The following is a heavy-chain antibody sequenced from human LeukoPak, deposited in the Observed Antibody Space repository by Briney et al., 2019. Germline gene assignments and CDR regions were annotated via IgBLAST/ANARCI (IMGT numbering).Heavy chain of an antibody. V-gene: IGHV4-39*01. CDR2: IYYSGST. Sequence: PSETLSLTCTVSGGSISSSSYYWGWIRQPPGKGLEWIGSIYYSGSTYYNPSLKSRVTISVYTSTKQFSLKLSSVTAADTAVYYCARRGHPTVTIGFPDYWGQGTLVTVSS. D-gene: IGHD4-17*01. CDR3: ARRGHPTVTIGFPDY. J-gene: IGHJ4*02. CDR1: GGSISSSSYY.